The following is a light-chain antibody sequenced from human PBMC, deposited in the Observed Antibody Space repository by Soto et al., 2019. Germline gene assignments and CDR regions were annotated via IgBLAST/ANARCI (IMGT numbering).Light chain of an antibody. CDR1: QSIDRW. V-gene: IGKV1-5*01. Sequence: DIQMTQSPSTLSAYVGDRATITCRASQSIDRWLAWYQQKPGKAPNLLIYNASILKSGVPSRFTASGSGTEFTLTIASLQPDDFATYYCQQLFDSPITFGQGTKVDIK. J-gene: IGKJ1*01. CDR2: NAS. CDR3: QQLFDSPIT.